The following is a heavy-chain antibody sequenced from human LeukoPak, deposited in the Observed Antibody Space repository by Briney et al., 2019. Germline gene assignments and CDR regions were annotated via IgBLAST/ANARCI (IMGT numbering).Heavy chain of an antibody. CDR2: IYSSGST. V-gene: IGHV4-59*01. Sequence: SETLSLTCTVSAGSISSYYWSWIRQPPGKGLEWIGYIYSSGSTNYNPSLKSRVTISVDTSKNQFSLKLSSVTAADTAVYYCARVDEGGYYYYGMDVWGQGTTVTVSS. D-gene: IGHD3-16*01. CDR3: ARVDEGGYYYYGMDV. J-gene: IGHJ6*02. CDR1: AGSISSYY.